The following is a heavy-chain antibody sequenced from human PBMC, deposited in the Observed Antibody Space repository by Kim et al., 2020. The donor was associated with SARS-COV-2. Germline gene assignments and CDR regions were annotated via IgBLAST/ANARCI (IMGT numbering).Heavy chain of an antibody. V-gene: IGHV3-23*01. CDR1: GFTFSSYA. J-gene: IGHJ4*02. Sequence: GGSLRLSCAASGFTFSSYAMSWVRQAPGKGLEWVSAISGSGGSTYYADSVKGRFTISRDNSKNTLYLQMNSLRAEDTAVYYCAKGGPLLWFGRSSQRSANFDYWGRGTLVTVSS. CDR2: ISGSGGST. CDR3: AKGGPLLWFGRSSQRSANFDY. D-gene: IGHD3-10*01.